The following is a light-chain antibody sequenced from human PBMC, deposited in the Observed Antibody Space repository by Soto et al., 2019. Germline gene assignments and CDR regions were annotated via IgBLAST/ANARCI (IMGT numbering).Light chain of an antibody. CDR2: AAS. J-gene: IGKJ3*01. Sequence: DIQMTKSPSSLSASVGDRVTITCRASQGISNYLAWHQQKPGKVPKLLIYAASTLQSGVPSRFSGSGSGTDFTLTISGLQPEDVATYYCQKYNSAPRTFGPGTKVDIK. V-gene: IGKV1-27*01. CDR3: QKYNSAPRT. CDR1: QGISNY.